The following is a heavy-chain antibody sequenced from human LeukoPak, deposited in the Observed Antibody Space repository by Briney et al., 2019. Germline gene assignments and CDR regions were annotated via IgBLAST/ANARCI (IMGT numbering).Heavy chain of an antibody. CDR1: GFTFSRYW. J-gene: IGHJ3*02. CDR3: ARESYYDYVWGSYRYGGAFDI. D-gene: IGHD3-16*02. CDR2: ISSSSSTI. V-gene: IGHV3-48*01. Sequence: GGSLRLSCAASGFTFSRYWMSWVRQAPGKGLEWVSYISSSSSTIYYADSVKGRFTISRDNAKNSLYLQMNSLRAEDTAVYYCARESYYDYVWGSYRYGGAFDIWGQGTMVTVSS.